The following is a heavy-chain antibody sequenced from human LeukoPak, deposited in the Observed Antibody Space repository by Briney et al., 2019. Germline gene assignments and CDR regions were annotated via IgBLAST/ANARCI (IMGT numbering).Heavy chain of an antibody. Sequence: GRSLRLSCAASGFTVSSNYMSWVRQAPGKGLEWVSVIYSGGSTYYADSVKGRFTISRDNSKNTLYLQMNSLRAEDTAVYYCARVRIGDYGDYWGQGTLVTVSS. CDR2: IYSGGST. CDR3: ARVRIGDYGDY. D-gene: IGHD2/OR15-2a*01. CDR1: GFTVSSNY. V-gene: IGHV3-53*01. J-gene: IGHJ4*02.